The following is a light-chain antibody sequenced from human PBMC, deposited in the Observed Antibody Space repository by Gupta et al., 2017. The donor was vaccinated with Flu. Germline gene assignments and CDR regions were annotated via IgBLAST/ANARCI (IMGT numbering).Light chain of an antibody. V-gene: IGLV1-44*01. CDR2: AND. CDR1: YSNIGTRG. CDR3: AAWDVSLNAVV. Sequence: QSVLPPPSSAAGTPGQSATISSSGDYSNIGTRGVNWYQQLPEAPPRLLIFANDRRPPGVPDRFSGSKSGASASLAISGVQSEDEGDYYCAAWDVSLNAVVFGGGTRLSVL. J-gene: IGLJ3*02.